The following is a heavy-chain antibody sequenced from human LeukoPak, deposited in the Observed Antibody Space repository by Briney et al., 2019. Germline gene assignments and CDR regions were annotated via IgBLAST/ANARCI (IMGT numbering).Heavy chain of an antibody. CDR3: ARAIGYYDILTGYYHSDY. CDR1: GYTFTSYG. D-gene: IGHD3-9*01. J-gene: IGHJ4*02. CDR2: ISAYNGNT. V-gene: IGHV1-18*01. Sequence: ASVKVSCKASGYTFTSYGISWVRQAPGQGLEWMGWISAYNGNTNYAQKLQGRVTMTTDTSTSTAYMELRSLRSDDTAVYYCARAIGYYDILTGYYHSDYWGQGTLVTVSS.